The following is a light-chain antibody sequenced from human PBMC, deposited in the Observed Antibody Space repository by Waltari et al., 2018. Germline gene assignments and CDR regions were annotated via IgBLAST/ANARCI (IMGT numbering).Light chain of an antibody. V-gene: IGLV2-14*03. Sequence: QSALTQPASVSGSPGQSTTISCTGTSSDVGGYNHVSWYQQHPGKAPKLIIYDVSRRPSGCSNRFCGSTSGNTASLTVSGLQAEDEAVYFCSSYSTSITPYVVGTGTKVTVL. J-gene: IGLJ1*01. CDR2: DVS. CDR1: SSDVGGYNH. CDR3: SSYSTSITPYV.